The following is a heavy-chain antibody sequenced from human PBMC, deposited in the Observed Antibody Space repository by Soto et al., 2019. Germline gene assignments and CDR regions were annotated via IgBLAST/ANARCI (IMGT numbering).Heavy chain of an antibody. CDR1: GGSISSSSYY. J-gene: IGHJ4*02. CDR3: ARSIGYYDTTGYLD. D-gene: IGHD3-22*01. Sequence: QLQLQESGPGLVKPSETLSLTCTVSGGSISSSSYYWGWIRQPPGKGLEWIGTIYYSGNTYYNPSLKRRVTRSVDTPKHYFSLNLSSVTAADTAVYYCARSIGYYDTTGYLDWGQGILVSVSS. CDR2: IYYSGNT. V-gene: IGHV4-39*02.